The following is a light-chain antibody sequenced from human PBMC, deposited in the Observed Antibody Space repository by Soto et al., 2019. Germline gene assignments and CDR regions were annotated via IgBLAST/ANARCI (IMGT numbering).Light chain of an antibody. CDR3: QQSYSTSWT. V-gene: IGKV1-39*01. CDR2: GAS. CDR1: QSISTY. Sequence: DIQMTQSPSSLSASVGDRVTITCRASQSISTYLNWYQQKPGKDPKLQIYGASSLQSGVPSGFSRTGSGKDFTLTISSLQPEDFATYYCQQSYSTSWTFGQGTKVELK. J-gene: IGKJ1*01.